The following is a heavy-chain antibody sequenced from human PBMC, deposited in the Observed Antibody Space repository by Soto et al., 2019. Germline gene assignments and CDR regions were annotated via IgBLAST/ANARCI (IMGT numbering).Heavy chain of an antibody. Sequence: QVQLQESGPGLVKPSQTLSLTCTVSGGSISSGDYYWTWIRQLPGKGLEWIGYIYNSGNTQYNPSLXXRGTISSDTSTNQYSLTPTSVPAADTAASYCASQVTFASDYWGQGTLVTVSS. J-gene: IGHJ4*02. CDR3: ASQVTFASDY. V-gene: IGHV4-31*03. D-gene: IGHD2-21*02. CDR1: GGSISSGDYY. CDR2: IYNSGNT.